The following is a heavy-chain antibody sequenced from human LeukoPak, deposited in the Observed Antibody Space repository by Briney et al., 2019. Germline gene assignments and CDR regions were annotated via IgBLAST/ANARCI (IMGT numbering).Heavy chain of an antibody. CDR3: ARARRSYYDSSGYAPI. D-gene: IGHD3-22*01. Sequence: GGSLRLSCAASGFTFSSYWMSWVRQAPGKGLEWVANIKQDGSEKYYVDSVKGRFTISRDNAKNSLYLQMNSLRAEDTAVYYCARARRSYYDSSGYAPIWGQGTLVTVSS. CDR1: GFTFSSYW. J-gene: IGHJ4*02. V-gene: IGHV3-7*01. CDR2: IKQDGSEK.